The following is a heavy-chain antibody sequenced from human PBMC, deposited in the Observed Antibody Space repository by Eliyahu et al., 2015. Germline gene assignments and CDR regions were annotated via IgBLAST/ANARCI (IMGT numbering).Heavy chain of an antibody. CDR2: IYWDDAK. D-gene: IGHD6-6*01. Sequence: QITLKESGPTLVKPTQTLTLTCTFSGFSLSSNGGVGWIRXPPGKALEWLALIYWDDAKHYRSSLKNRLTITKDTSKNQVVLTLTNMDPVDTATYYCAQRKPLAGRLNVAFDIWGQGTLVTVSS. V-gene: IGHV2-5*02. J-gene: IGHJ3*02. CDR3: AQRKPLAGRLNVAFDI. CDR1: GFSLSSNGG.